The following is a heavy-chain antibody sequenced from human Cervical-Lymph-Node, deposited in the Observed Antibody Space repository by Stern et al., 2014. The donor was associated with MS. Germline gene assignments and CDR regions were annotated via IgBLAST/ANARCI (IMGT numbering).Heavy chain of an antibody. CDR2: IIPIVDIV. D-gene: IGHD5-12*01. V-gene: IGHV1-69*04. J-gene: IGHJ4*02. CDR3: ARVSSGYDL. Sequence: DQLVESGAEVKKPGSSVKVSCKASGGTLSNYAISWVRQAPGQGLEWMGRIIPIVDIVNYTQTFKGRVTITADKFTSTAYLELSSLRYEDTAVYYCARVSSGYDLWGQGTPVIVSS. CDR1: GGTLSNYA.